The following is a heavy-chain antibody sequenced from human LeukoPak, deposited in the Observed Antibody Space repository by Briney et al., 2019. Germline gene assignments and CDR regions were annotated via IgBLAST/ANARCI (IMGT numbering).Heavy chain of an antibody. CDR2: IYTSGST. CDR1: GGSISSYY. D-gene: IGHD6-13*01. Sequence: PSETLSLTCTVSGGSISSYYWSWIRQPAGKGLEWIGRIYTSGSTNYNPSLKSRVTMSVDTSKNQFSLKLSSVTAADTAVYYCARDFAASSWYGMDVWGQGTTVTVSS. J-gene: IGHJ6*02. V-gene: IGHV4-4*07. CDR3: ARDFAASSWYGMDV.